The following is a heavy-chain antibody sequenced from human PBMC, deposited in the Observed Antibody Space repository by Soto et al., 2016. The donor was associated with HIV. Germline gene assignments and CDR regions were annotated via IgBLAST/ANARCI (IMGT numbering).Heavy chain of an antibody. Sequence: EVQLVESEGGLVKPGGSLRLSCAASGFTFSSYSMNWVRQAPGKGLEWVSFISSSSSYIYYADSVKGRFTISRDNAKNSLYLQMNSLRAEDTAVYYCARVGTYYDFWSGQGTLDYWGQGTLVTVSS. V-gene: IGHV3-21*01. CDR1: GFTFSSYS. CDR2: ISSSSSYI. CDR3: ARVGTYYDFWSGQGTLDY. D-gene: IGHD3-3*01. J-gene: IGHJ4*02.